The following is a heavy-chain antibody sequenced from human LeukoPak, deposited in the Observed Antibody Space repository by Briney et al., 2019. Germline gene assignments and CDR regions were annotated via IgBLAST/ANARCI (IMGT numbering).Heavy chain of an antibody. CDR3: ARGGLLQAFDI. J-gene: IGHJ3*02. CDR2: INHSGST. Sequence: SETLSLTCAVYGGSFSGYYWSWIRQPPGKGLEWIGEINHSGSTNYNPSLKSRVTISVDTSKNQFSLELSSVTAADTAVYYCARGGLLQAFDIWGQGTMVTVSS. V-gene: IGHV4-34*01. CDR1: GGSFSGYY. D-gene: IGHD2-15*01.